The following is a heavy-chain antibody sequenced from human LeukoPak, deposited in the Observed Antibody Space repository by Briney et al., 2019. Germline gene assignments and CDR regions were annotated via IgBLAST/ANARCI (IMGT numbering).Heavy chain of an antibody. CDR1: GFTFSSYA. CDR2: ISGSGGST. Sequence: GGSLRLSCAASGFTFSSYAMSWVRQAPGKGLEWVSAISGSGGSTYYADSVKGRFTISRDNSKNTLYLQMNSLRAEDTAVYYCAKFPRLVIRYFDWFLEYWGQGTLVTVSS. J-gene: IGHJ4*02. CDR3: AKFPRLVIRYFDWFLEY. D-gene: IGHD3-9*01. V-gene: IGHV3-23*01.